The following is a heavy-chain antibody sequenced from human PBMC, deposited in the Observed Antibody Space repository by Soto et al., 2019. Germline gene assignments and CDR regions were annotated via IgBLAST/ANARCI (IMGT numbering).Heavy chain of an antibody. CDR2: INWNSDSI. V-gene: IGHV3-9*01. CDR3: AKDGNWRGQWLVTNFGC. J-gene: IGHJ4*02. Sequence: EVQLVESGGGLGQPGRSLRLSCAASGFTFDDYAMHWVRQAPGKGLEWVSGINWNSDSIAYVDSVKGRFTISRDNAKNSLYLQMNSLRPEDTALYYCAKDGNWRGQWLVTNFGCWGPGSLDTVSS. D-gene: IGHD6-19*01. CDR1: GFTFDDYA.